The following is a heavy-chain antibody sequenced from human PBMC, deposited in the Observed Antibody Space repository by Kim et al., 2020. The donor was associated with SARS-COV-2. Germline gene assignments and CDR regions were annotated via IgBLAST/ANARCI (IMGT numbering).Heavy chain of an antibody. V-gene: IGHV4-39*01. CDR3: ARAEYSSPSIFRY. J-gene: IGHJ4*02. CDR1: GGSISSSSYY. Sequence: SETLSLTCTVSGGSISSSSYYWGWIRQPPGKGLEWIGSIYYSGSTYYNPSLKSRVTISVDTSKTQFSLKLSSVTAADTAVYYCARAEYSSPSIFRYWGQGTLVTVSS. CDR2: IYYSGST. D-gene: IGHD6-6*01.